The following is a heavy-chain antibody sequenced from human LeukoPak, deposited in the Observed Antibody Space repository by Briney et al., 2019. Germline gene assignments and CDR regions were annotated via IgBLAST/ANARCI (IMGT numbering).Heavy chain of an antibody. D-gene: IGHD3-10*01. V-gene: IGHV3-74*01. Sequence: GGSLRLSCAASGFTFSSYWMHWVRQAPGKGLVWVSRINSDGSSTSYADSVKGRFTISRDNSKNTLYLQMNSLRAEDTAVYYCGGSGSFSRVDYWGQGTLVTVSS. J-gene: IGHJ4*02. CDR1: GFTFSSYW. CDR3: GGSGSFSRVDY. CDR2: INSDGSST.